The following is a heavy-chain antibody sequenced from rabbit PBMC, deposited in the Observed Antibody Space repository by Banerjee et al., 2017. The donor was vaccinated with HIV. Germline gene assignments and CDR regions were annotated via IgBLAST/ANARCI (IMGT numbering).Heavy chain of an antibody. V-gene: IGHV1S40*01. Sequence: QSLEESGGDLVQPEGSLTLTCTASGFSFSSSYYICWVRQAPGKGLEWIACIAGDSSGSTWYASWAKGRFTISKTSSTTVILQMTSLTAADTATYFCARDGVSKLYYFNLWGQGTLVTVS. CDR2: IAGDSSGST. CDR1: GFSFSSSYY. J-gene: IGHJ4*01. D-gene: IGHD1-1*01. CDR3: ARDGVSKLYYFNL.